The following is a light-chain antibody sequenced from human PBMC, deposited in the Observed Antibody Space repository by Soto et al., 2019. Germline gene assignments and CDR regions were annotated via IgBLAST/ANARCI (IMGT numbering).Light chain of an antibody. Sequence: EIVMTQSLVTLSVSPGDRATLSCRASQSVNSNLAWYQQKPGQTPKLLIYVASTRATGIPARFSGSGSGTEFTLTFSSLQSEDFAVYYCQQYNVWPLTFGGGTKVEFK. CDR2: VAS. CDR1: QSVNSN. J-gene: IGKJ4*01. CDR3: QQYNVWPLT. V-gene: IGKV3-15*01.